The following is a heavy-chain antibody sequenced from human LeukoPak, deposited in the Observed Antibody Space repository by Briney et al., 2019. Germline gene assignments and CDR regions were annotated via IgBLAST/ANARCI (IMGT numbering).Heavy chain of an antibody. CDR2: INSDGSST. J-gene: IGHJ3*02. D-gene: IGHD3-10*01. CDR1: GFTFSSYW. CDR3: ARANVLLWFGEFGDDAFDI. Sequence: PGGSLRLSCAASGFTFSSYWMHWVRQAPGKGLVWVSRINSDGSSTSYADSVKGRFTISRDNAKNTLYLQMNSLRSADTAVYYCARANVLLWFGEFGDDAFDIWGQGTMVTLSS. V-gene: IGHV3-74*01.